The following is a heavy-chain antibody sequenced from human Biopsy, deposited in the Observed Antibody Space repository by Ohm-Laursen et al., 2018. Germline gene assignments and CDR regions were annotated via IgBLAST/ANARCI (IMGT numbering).Heavy chain of an antibody. CDR2: ISSDGSNK. J-gene: IGHJ6*02. V-gene: IGHV3-30*18. D-gene: IGHD2-15*01. Sequence: SLRLSCTASGFIFSYCGMHWDRQAPGKGLEWVAVISSDGSNKYYADSVKGRFTISRDNSKDTLYLQLNSLRAEDTAVYYCAKDGVAVGAGGDPYYYGMDVWGQGTTVTVSS. CDR3: AKDGVAVGAGGDPYYYGMDV. CDR1: GFIFSYCG.